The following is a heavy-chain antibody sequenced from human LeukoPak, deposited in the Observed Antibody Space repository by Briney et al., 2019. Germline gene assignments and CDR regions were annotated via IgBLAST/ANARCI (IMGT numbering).Heavy chain of an antibody. Sequence: GGSLRLSCAASGFTFSSYSMNWVRQAPGKGLEWVSSISSSSSYIYYADSVKGRFTISRDNTKNTLHLQMNSLRAEDTAVYYCAGGGYTYGLYWGQGDLVTVSS. D-gene: IGHD5-18*01. CDR2: ISSSSSYI. V-gene: IGHV3-21*01. CDR1: GFTFSSYS. CDR3: AGGGYTYGLY. J-gene: IGHJ4*02.